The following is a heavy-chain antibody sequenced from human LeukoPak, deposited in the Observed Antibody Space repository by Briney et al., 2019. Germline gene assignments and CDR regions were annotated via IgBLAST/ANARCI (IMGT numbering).Heavy chain of an antibody. J-gene: IGHJ4*02. Sequence: SETLSLTCTVSGGSISSYYWSWIRQSAGKGLEWIGRIYSSGITNYNPSLKSRVTMSVDTSKNQFSLKVSSVTAADTAVYYCARGPFKDSGPFDYWGQGTLVTVSS. CDR1: GGSISSYY. CDR2: IYSSGIT. CDR3: ARGPFKDSGPFDY. V-gene: IGHV4-4*07. D-gene: IGHD2-15*01.